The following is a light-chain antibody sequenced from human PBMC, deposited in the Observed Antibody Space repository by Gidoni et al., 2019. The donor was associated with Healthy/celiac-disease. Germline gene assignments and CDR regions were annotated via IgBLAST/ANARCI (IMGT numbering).Light chain of an antibody. Sequence: DIQMTQSPSSLSASVGDRVTITCQASQDISNYLNWYQQKPGKAPKLLIYDASNLETGVPSRFSGSGSGTDFTFTISSLQPEDIATYYCQQYDNLPPRTFGQXTRLEIK. V-gene: IGKV1-33*01. CDR1: QDISNY. J-gene: IGKJ5*01. CDR3: QQYDNLPPRT. CDR2: DAS.